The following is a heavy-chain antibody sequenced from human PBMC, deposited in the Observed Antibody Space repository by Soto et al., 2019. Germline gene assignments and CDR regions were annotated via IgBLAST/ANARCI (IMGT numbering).Heavy chain of an antibody. J-gene: IGHJ4*02. V-gene: IGHV4-39*01. CDR1: VGSINSKNYY. Sequence: PSETLSLTCTVSVGSINSKNYYWAWILQPPGKGLAWIASIYYDGSTYYNTSLKSRVTISRDTSKNQFSLRLTSMTAADTAVYYCGKVVVAATRHTDFDSWGQGTLVTVSS. CDR2: IYYDGST. D-gene: IGHD2-15*01. CDR3: GKVVVAATRHTDFDS.